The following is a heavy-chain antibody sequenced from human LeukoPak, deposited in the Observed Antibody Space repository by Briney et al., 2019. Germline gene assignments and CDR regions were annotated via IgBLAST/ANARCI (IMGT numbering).Heavy chain of an antibody. J-gene: IGHJ6*02. CDR2: IKSKTDGGTT. Sequence: GGSVRLSCAASGFTFSNAWMSWVRQAPGKGVEWVGCIKSKTDGGTTDYAAPVKGRFTISRDDSKNTLYLQMNSLKTEDAAVYYCTTDIVLMVYAFWGQGTTVTVSS. V-gene: IGHV3-15*01. D-gene: IGHD2-8*01. CDR3: TTDIVLMVYAF. CDR1: GFTFSNAW.